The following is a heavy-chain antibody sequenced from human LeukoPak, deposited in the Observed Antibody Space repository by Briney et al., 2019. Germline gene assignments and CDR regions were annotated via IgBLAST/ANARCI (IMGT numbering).Heavy chain of an antibody. J-gene: IGHJ6*02. V-gene: IGHV3-21*01. D-gene: IGHD3-3*01. CDR3: ARDFSTGYYYYGMDV. Sequence: GGSLRLSCAASGFTFSSYSMNWVRQAPGKGLEWVSSIIISSSYIYYADSVRGRFTISTDTAKSSLYLHMNRVRAQGTALCLFARDFSTGYYYYGMDVWGQGTTVTVSS. CDR2: IIISSSYI. CDR1: GFTFSSYS.